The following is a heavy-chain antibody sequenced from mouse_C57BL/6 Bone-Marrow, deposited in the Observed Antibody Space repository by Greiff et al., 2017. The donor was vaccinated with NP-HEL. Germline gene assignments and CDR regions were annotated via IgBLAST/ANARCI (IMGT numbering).Heavy chain of an antibody. CDR1: GFNIKDDY. CDR3: ATSGGPFAY. CDR2: IDPENGDT. V-gene: IGHV14-4*01. D-gene: IGHD3-1*01. Sequence: EVQLQHSGAELVRPGASVKLSCTASGFNIKDDYMHWVKQRPEQGLEWIGWIDPENGDTEYASKFQGKATITADTSSNTAYLQLSSLTSEDTAVYYCATSGGPFAYWGQGTLVTVSA. J-gene: IGHJ3*01.